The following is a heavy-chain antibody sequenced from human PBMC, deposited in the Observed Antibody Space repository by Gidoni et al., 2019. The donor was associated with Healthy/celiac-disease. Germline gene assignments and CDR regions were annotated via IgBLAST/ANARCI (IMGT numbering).Heavy chain of an antibody. CDR1: GGTFSSYA. V-gene: IGHV1-69*06. J-gene: IGHJ3*02. CDR3: ATTPSLIAVAGNDAFDI. D-gene: IGHD6-19*01. CDR2: IIPIFGTA. Sequence: QVQLVQAGAEVQKPGSSVKVSCKASGGTFSSYAISWVRQAPGQGLEWMGGIIPIFGTANYAQKFQGRVTITADKSTSTAYMELSSLRSEDTAVYYCATTPSLIAVAGNDAFDIWGQGTMVTVSS.